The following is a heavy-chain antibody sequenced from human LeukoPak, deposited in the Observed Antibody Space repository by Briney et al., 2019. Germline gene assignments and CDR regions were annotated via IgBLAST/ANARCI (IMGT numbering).Heavy chain of an antibody. CDR1: GGSFSGYY. J-gene: IGHJ5*02. V-gene: IGHV4-34*01. D-gene: IGHD2-2*01. Sequence: SETLSLTCAVYGGSFSGYYRSWIRQPPGKGLEWIGEINHSGSTNYNPSLKSRVTISVDTSKNQFSLKLSSVTAADTAVYYCARGVGEYCSSTSCAWNWFDPWGQGTLVTVSS. CDR2: INHSGST. CDR3: ARGVGEYCSSTSCAWNWFDP.